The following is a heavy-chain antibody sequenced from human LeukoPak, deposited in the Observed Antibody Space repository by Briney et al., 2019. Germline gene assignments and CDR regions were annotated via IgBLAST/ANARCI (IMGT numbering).Heavy chain of an antibody. CDR1: GYTFTGYY. CDR3: ARSYWGGDCLFDD. Sequence: ASVKVSCKASGYTFTGYYMHWVRQAPGRGLEWMGWINPNSGGTNYAQKFQGWVTMTRDTSISTAYMELSRLRSDDTAVYYCARSYWGGDCLFDDWGQETLVTVSS. J-gene: IGHJ4*02. V-gene: IGHV1-2*04. CDR2: INPNSGGT. D-gene: IGHD2-21*02.